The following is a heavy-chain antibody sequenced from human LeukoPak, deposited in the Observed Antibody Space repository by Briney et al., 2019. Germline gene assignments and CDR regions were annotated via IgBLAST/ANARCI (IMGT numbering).Heavy chain of an antibody. Sequence: GASVKVSCKASGGTFSSYTISWVRQAPGQGLEWMGRIIPILGIANYAQKFQGRVTITADKSTSTAYMELSSLGSEDTAVYYCASYYDSSGYLLYWGQGTLVTVSS. CDR2: IIPILGIA. CDR3: ASYYDSSGYLLY. V-gene: IGHV1-69*02. D-gene: IGHD3-22*01. CDR1: GGTFSSYT. J-gene: IGHJ4*02.